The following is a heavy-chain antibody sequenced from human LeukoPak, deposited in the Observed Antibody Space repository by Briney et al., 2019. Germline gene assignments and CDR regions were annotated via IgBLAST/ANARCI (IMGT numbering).Heavy chain of an antibody. J-gene: IGHJ4*02. CDR3: AKDIVVVPAGGDYFDY. V-gene: IGHV3-23*01. CDR1: GFTLSSYA. CDR2: ISGNSGST. Sequence: GGSLRLSCAASGFTLSSYAMSWVRQAPGKGLEWVSTISGNSGSTYYADSVKGRFTISRDNSKNTLYLQMNSLRAEDTAVYYCAKDIVVVPAGGDYFDYWGQGTLVTVSS. D-gene: IGHD2-2*01.